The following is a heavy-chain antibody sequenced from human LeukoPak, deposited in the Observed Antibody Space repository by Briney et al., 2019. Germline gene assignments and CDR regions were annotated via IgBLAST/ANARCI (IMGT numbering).Heavy chain of an antibody. Sequence: GGSLRLSCAASGFTFSSYEMNWVRQAPGKGLEWVSYITGSGDTIYYADSVKGRFTISRDTAKNSLYLQMNSRRAEDTAVYYCARRFDHWGQGTLVTVSS. J-gene: IGHJ4*02. CDR3: ARRFDH. CDR2: ITGSGDTI. V-gene: IGHV3-48*03. CDR1: GFTFSSYE.